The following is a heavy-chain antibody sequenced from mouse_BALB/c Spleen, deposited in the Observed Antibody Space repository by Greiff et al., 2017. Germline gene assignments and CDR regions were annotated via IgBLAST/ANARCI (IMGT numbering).Heavy chain of an antibody. CDR1: GFSLTSYG. V-gene: IGHV2-9*02. Sequence: VKLVESGPGLVAPSQSLSITCTVSGFSLTSYGVHWVRQPPGKGLEWLGVIWAGGSTNYNSALMSRLSISKDNSKSQVFLKMNSLQTDDTAMYYCARDENYYYGSYYYAMDYWGQGTSVTVSS. CDR3: ARDENYYYGSYYYAMDY. CDR2: IWAGGST. J-gene: IGHJ4*01. D-gene: IGHD1-1*01.